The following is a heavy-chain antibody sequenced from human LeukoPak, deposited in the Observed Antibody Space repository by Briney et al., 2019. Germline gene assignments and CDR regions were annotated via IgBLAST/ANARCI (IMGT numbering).Heavy chain of an antibody. V-gene: IGHV1-24*01. CDR1: GYTLTELS. D-gene: IGHD1-26*01. CDR2: FDPEDGET. J-gene: IGHJ4*02. CDR3: AREGKLPFDY. Sequence: ASVKVSCKVSGYTLTELSMHWVRQAPGKGLEWMGGFDPEDGETIYAQKFQGRVTITADESTSTAYMELSSLRSEDTAVYYCAREGKLPFDYWGQGTLVTVSS.